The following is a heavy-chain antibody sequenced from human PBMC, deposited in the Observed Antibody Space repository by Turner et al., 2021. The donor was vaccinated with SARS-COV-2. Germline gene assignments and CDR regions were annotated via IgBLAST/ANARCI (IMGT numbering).Heavy chain of an antibody. V-gene: IGHV3-30*18. Sequence: QVQLVESGGGVVQPGRSLILSCAASGFTFSSYGMHWVRQAPGKGLEWVAVISYDGSNKYYADSVKGRFTISRDNSKNTLYLQMNSLRAEDTAVYYCAKGPWYYYDSSGLPYYFDYWGQGTLVTVSS. J-gene: IGHJ4*02. CDR1: GFTFSSYG. CDR3: AKGPWYYYDSSGLPYYFDY. CDR2: ISYDGSNK. D-gene: IGHD3-22*01.